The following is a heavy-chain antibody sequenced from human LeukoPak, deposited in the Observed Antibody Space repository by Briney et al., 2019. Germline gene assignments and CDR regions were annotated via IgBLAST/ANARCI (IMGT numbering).Heavy chain of an antibody. J-gene: IGHJ6*02. CDR1: GYTFTSYD. V-gene: IGHV1-8*01. CDR3: AGTMIEMGYYYGMDV. CDR2: MNPNSGNT. D-gene: IGHD3-22*01. Sequence: GASVKVSCKASGYTFTSYDINWVPEATGQGLERMGWMNPNSGNTGYAQKFQGRVTMTRNTSISTAYMELSSLRSEDTAVYCCAGTMIEMGYYYGMDVWGQGTTVTVSS.